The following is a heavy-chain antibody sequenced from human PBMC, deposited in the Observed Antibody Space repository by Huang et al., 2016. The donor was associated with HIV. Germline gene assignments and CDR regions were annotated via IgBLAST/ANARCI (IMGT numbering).Heavy chain of an antibody. CDR1: GFTFSRYW. CDR3: ARDEWELLRGRYCNYMDV. J-gene: IGHJ6*03. CDR2: IKQDGGEK. V-gene: IGHV3-7*01. Sequence: EVQLVESGGGLVQPGGSLRLSCAASGFTFSRYWMSWVRQAPGKGLEWVANIKQDGGEKYYVDSGKGRFTISRDNAKNSLYLQMNSLRAEDTSVYYCARDEWELLRGRYCNYMDVWGKGTTVTVSS. D-gene: IGHD1-26*01.